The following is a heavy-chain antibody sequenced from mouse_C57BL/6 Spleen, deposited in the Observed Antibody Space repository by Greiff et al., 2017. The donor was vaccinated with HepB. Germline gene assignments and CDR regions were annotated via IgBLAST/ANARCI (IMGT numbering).Heavy chain of an antibody. CDR1: GYTFTDYN. CDR2: INPNNGGT. J-gene: IGHJ4*01. Sequence: EVQRVESGPELVKPGASVKIPCKASGYTFTDYNMDWVKQSHGKSLEWIGDINPNNGGTIYNQKFKGKATLTVDKSSSTAYMELRSLTSEDTAVYYCARDGYSPYSRAMDYWGQGTSVTVSS. D-gene: IGHD2-3*01. V-gene: IGHV1-18*01. CDR3: ARDGYSPYSRAMDY.